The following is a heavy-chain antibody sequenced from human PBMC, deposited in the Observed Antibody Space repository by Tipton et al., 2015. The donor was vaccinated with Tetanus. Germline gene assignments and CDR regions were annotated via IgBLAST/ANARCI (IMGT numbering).Heavy chain of an antibody. CDR2: LYSDGRT. CDR3: AKLKSRDDYSAIDY. D-gene: IGHD4-11*01. V-gene: IGHV3-53*01. Sequence: SLRLSCAVSDSIASHSYVTWVRQAPGKGLEWVSVLYSDGRTDYADSVRGRFTIIRDNSKNTLSLQMNSLRAEDTAIYYCAKLKSRDDYSAIDYWGQGTPVTVSS. J-gene: IGHJ4*02. CDR1: DSIASHSY.